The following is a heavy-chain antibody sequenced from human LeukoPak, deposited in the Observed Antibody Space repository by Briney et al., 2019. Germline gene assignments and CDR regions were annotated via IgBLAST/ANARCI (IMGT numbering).Heavy chain of an antibody. J-gene: IGHJ6*03. CDR3: ARVPDYVSSGYYYYYYYMDV. D-gene: IGHD6-19*01. Sequence: PGGSLRLSCAASGFTFSDYHMSWIRQAPGKGLEFVSYIGLSGSAIYYADSVKGRFTISRDNAENSLYLQMNTLRAEDTAVYFCARVPDYVSSGYYYYYYYMDVWGKGTTVTVSS. V-gene: IGHV3-11*01. CDR2: IGLSGSAI. CDR1: GFTFSDYH.